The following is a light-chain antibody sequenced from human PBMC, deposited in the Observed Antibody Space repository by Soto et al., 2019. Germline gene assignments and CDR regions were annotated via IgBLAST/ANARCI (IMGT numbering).Light chain of an antibody. CDR1: QSISSY. Sequence: DIQMTQSQSSLSASVGDRVTITCRASQSISSYLNWYQQKPGKAPKLLIYAASSLQSGVPSRFSGSGSGTDFTLTISSLQPEDFATYSCQQRYSTPMYSFGQGTKLEIK. J-gene: IGKJ2*01. CDR2: AAS. CDR3: QQRYSTPMYS. V-gene: IGKV1-39*01.